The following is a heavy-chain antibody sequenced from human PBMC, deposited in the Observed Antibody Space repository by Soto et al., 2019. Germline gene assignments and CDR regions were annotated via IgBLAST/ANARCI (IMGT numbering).Heavy chain of an antibody. J-gene: IGHJ4*02. V-gene: IGHV5-51*01. D-gene: IGHD6-19*01. CDR3: ARPFDSSGWFYY. Sequence: PGESLKISCKGSGYSFTSYWIGWLRQMPGKTLELMGIIYPDDSDTRYSPSFQGQVTISADKSISTAYLQWSSLKAADSAMYYCARPFDSSGWFYYWGQRTLLTVSS. CDR2: IYPDDSDT. CDR1: GYSFTSYW.